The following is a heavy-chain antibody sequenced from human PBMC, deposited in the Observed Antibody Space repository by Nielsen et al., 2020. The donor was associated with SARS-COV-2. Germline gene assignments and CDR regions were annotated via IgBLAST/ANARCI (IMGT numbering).Heavy chain of an antibody. CDR3: ARGEQQLVRGPKNFDY. CDR2: INPSGGST. V-gene: IGHV1-46*01. D-gene: IGHD6-13*01. J-gene: IGHJ4*02. Sequence: ASVKVSCKASGYTFTSYYMHWVRQAPGQGLEWMGIINPSGGSTSYAQKFQGRVTMTRDTSTSTVYMELSSLRSEDTAVYYCARGEQQLVRGPKNFDYWGQGTLVTVSS. CDR1: GYTFTSYY.